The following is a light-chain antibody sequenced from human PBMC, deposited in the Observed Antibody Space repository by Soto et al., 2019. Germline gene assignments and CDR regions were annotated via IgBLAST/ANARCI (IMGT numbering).Light chain of an antibody. CDR3: QQCYMGWT. CDR2: DAS. J-gene: IGKJ1*01. CDR1: QSIGRF. V-gene: IGKV1-5*01. Sequence: DIQMTQSPSTLSASFGDRVTITCRASQSIGRFLAWYQHQPGKAPKLLIYDASTLESGVPSRFSGTGSGTEFTFSITSLKPEDFGTYYCQQCYMGWTFGQGTKVDIK.